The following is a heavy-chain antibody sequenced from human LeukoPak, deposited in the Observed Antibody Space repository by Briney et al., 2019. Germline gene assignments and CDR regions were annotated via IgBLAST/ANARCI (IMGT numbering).Heavy chain of an antibody. D-gene: IGHD3-22*01. V-gene: IGHV3-48*04. CDR3: ARVWSSGYTKDY. Sequence: GGSLRLSCAASGFTFSSYSIDWVRQAPGKGLEWLSYISSSSSTIYFADSVKGRFTISRDNAKNSAYLHMNSLRAEDTAVYYCARVWSSGYTKDYWGRGTLVTVS. CDR1: GFTFSSYS. CDR2: ISSSSSTI. J-gene: IGHJ4*02.